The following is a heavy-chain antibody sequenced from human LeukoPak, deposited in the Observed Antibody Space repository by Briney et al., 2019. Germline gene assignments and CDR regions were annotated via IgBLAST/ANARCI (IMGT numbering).Heavy chain of an antibody. CDR2: IYYSGST. J-gene: IGHJ4*02. D-gene: IGHD3-10*01. Sequence: SQTLSLTCTVSGGSISSGGYYWSWIRQHPVKGLEWIGNIYYSGSTDYNPSLKSRVTISIDTSKNEFSLKLSSVTAADTAVYYCARDGHYYGSGSYYKTGFDYWGQGTLVTVSS. V-gene: IGHV4-31*03. CDR1: GGSISSGGYY. CDR3: ARDGHYYGSGSYYKTGFDY.